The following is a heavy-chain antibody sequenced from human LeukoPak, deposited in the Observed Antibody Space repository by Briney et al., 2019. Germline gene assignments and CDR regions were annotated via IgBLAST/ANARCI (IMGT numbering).Heavy chain of an antibody. Sequence: PGGSLRLSCAASGFTFRNYELNWVRQAPGKGLEWISYISNSGSTIYYAGSVRGRFTISRDNARNSLYLQMNSLRAEDTAVYYCARAEMAVVPVFDYWGQGTLVTVSS. CDR2: ISNSGSTI. J-gene: IGHJ4*02. V-gene: IGHV3-48*03. CDR3: ARAEMAVVPVFDY. CDR1: GFTFRNYE. D-gene: IGHD6-19*01.